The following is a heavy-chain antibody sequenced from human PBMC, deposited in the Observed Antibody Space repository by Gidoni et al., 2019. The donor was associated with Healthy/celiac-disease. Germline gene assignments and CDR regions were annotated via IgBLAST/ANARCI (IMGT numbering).Heavy chain of an antibody. CDR2: IVVGSGNT. Sequence: QLQLVQSGPEVKKPGTSVKVSCQASGFTFTSSAMQWVRQARGHRLEWIGWIVVGSGNTNYAQKFQERVTITRDMSTSTAYMELSSLRSEDTAVYYCAALGGWFGELDYYGMDVWGQGTTVTVSS. J-gene: IGHJ6*02. D-gene: IGHD3-10*01. CDR3: AALGGWFGELDYYGMDV. CDR1: GFTFTSSA. V-gene: IGHV1-58*02.